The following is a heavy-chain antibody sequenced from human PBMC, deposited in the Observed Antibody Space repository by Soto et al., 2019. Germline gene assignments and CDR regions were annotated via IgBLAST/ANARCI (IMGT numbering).Heavy chain of an antibody. J-gene: IGHJ6*03. V-gene: IGHV3-74*01. CDR2: INSDGSST. CDR3: ATRPYQLLCCHMDV. D-gene: IGHD2-2*01. Sequence: GGSLRLSCAASGFTFSSYWMHWVRQAPGKGQVWVSRINSDGSSTSYADSVKGRFTISRDNAKNTLYLQMNSLRAEDTAVYYCATRPYQLLCCHMDVCGKGTTVTVSS. CDR1: GFTFSSYW.